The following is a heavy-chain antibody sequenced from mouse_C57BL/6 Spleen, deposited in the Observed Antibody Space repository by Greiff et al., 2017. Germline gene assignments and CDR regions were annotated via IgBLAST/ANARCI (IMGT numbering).Heavy chain of an antibody. CDR3: ARRFTTASWYFDV. Sequence: VQLQQPGTELVKPGASVKLSCKASGYTFTSYWMHWVKQRPGQGLEWNGNINPSNGGTNYNEKFKSKATLTVDKSSSTAYMQLSSLTSEDSAVYYCARRFTTASWYFDVWGTGTTVTVSS. J-gene: IGHJ1*03. CDR2: INPSNGGT. CDR1: GYTFTSYW. V-gene: IGHV1-53*01. D-gene: IGHD1-2*01.